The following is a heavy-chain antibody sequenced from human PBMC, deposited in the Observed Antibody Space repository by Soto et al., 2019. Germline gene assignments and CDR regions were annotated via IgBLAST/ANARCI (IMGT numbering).Heavy chain of an antibody. V-gene: IGHV3-30*18. D-gene: IGHD4-17*01. CDR1: GFTFGSHG. CDR3: AKDLLHNTVTTCGS. J-gene: IGHJ5*02. Sequence: QVQLVESGGGVVQPGRSLRLSCAASGFTFGSHGMHWVGQAPGKGLEWVAVISYHGNDKYYADSVKGRFTISRDNFKSTLYLQKSSLRAEDTAIYFCAKDLLHNTVTTCGSWGQGTLVTVSS. CDR2: ISYHGNDK.